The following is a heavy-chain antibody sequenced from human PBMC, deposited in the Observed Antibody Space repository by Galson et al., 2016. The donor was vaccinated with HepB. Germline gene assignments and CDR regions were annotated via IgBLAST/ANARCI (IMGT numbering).Heavy chain of an antibody. D-gene: IGHD6-13*01. CDR1: GGPISSSSYY. V-gene: IGHV4-39*01. CDR3: ARHARWSSSYYFDY. Sequence: SETLSLTCTVSGGPISSSSYYWGWVRQPPGKGLRWIGTIYYSGTTYYNPSLKSRVTISVDTSKKQFSLRLRPVTAADTAGYYCARHARWSSSYYFDYWGQGTQVTVSS. CDR2: IYYSGTT. J-gene: IGHJ4*02.